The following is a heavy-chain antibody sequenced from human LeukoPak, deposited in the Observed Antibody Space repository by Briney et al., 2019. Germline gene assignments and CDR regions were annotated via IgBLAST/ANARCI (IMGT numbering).Heavy chain of an antibody. CDR1: GGSISSGGYS. V-gene: IGHV4-30-2*01. CDR2: IYHSGST. D-gene: IGHD3-10*01. Sequence: SQTLSLTCAVSGGSISSGGYSWSWIRQPPGKGLEWIGYIYHSGSTYYNPSLKSRVTISVDRSKNQFSLKLSSVTAADTAVYYCARHGSLLWFGEPEPTDPFQHWGQGTLVTVSS. CDR3: ARHGSLLWFGEPEPTDPFQH. J-gene: IGHJ1*01.